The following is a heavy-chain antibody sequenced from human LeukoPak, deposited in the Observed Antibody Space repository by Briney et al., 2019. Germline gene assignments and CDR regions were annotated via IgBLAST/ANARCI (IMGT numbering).Heavy chain of an antibody. V-gene: IGHV4-31*03. CDR3: ARLGGTYYYGSGSTPGGLDY. CDR1: GGSISSGGYY. Sequence: KPSETLSLTCTVSGGSISSGGYYWTWIRKHPGKGLEWIGYINYSGSTYYNPSLKSRVTISVDTSKNQFSLKLSSVTAADTAVYYCARLGGTYYYGSGSTPGGLDYWGQGTLVTVSS. CDR2: INYSGST. D-gene: IGHD3-10*01. J-gene: IGHJ4*02.